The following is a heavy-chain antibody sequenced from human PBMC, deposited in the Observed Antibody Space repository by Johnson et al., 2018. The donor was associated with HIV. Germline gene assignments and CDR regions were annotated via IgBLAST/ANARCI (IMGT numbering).Heavy chain of an antibody. CDR3: ARLGYCSGGSCYASDAFDI. Sequence: QVQLVESGGGLVQPGRSLRLSCAASGFTFSSYAMHWVRQAPGKGLEWVAVISYDGSNKYYADSVKGRFMISRDNAKNSLYLQMNSLRAEDTALYYCARLGYCSGGSCYASDAFDIWGQGTMVTVSS. CDR1: GFTFSSYA. V-gene: IGHV3-30*04. J-gene: IGHJ3*02. D-gene: IGHD2-15*01. CDR2: ISYDGSNK.